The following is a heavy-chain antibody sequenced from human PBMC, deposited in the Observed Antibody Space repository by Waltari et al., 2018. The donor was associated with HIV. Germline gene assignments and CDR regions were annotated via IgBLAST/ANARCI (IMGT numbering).Heavy chain of an antibody. D-gene: IGHD2-8*01. CDR1: GFTFDAYA. V-gene: IGHV3-9*01. J-gene: IGHJ5*02. CDR3: AKDISARTKLLFDP. Sequence: EVQLVESRGGLVQTGRSLRLSCAAHGFTFDAYAMHWVRPAPGKGLEWVSGISWNSGSIGYADSVKGRFTISRDNAKNSLYLQMNSLRAEDTALYYCAKDISARTKLLFDPWGQGTLVTVSS. CDR2: ISWNSGSI.